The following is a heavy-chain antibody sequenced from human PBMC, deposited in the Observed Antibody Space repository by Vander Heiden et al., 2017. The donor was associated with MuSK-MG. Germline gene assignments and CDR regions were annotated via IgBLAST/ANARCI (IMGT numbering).Heavy chain of an antibody. V-gene: IGHV3-23*01. D-gene: IGHD5-12*01. J-gene: IGHJ4*02. CDR1: GSTFSRYA. CDR2: ISGSSVST. Sequence: EVQLLESGGGLVQPGGSLRLSCVAAGSTFSRYAMSWGRQAPGGGPEWVSGISGSSVSTYYADSVKGRFTIFRDNSQNTLYMDMSGLRPDDSALYYCAKDRYSSTQASNFDNWGQGTLVTVSS. CDR3: AKDRYSSTQASNFDN.